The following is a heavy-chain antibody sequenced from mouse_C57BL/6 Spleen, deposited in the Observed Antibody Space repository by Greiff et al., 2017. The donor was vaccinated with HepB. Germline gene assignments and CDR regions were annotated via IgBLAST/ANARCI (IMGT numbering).Heavy chain of an antibody. CDR1: GYTFTDYY. CDR2: INPYNGGT. D-gene: IGHD2-3*01. V-gene: IGHV1-19*01. Sequence: EVKLQQSGPVLVKPGASVKMSCKASGYTFTDYYMNWVKQSHGKSLEWIGVINPYNGGTSYNQKFKGKATLTVDKSSSTAYMELNSLTSEDSAVYYCARDGFQFACWGQGPLVTVSA. CDR3: ARDGFQFAC. J-gene: IGHJ3*01.